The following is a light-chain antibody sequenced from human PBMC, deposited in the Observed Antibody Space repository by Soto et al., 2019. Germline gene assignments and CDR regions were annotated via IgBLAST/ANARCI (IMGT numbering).Light chain of an antibody. CDR3: SSYTTSSTYA. CDR1: NIDVGAYNY. V-gene: IGLV2-14*01. Sequence: QSALTQPASVSGAPGQSITISCTGTNIDVGAYNYVSWYQQHPGKAPKLMIYEVSNRPSGVSNRFSGFKSGDTASLTISGLQAEDEADYYCSSYTTSSTYAFGTGTKVTVL. J-gene: IGLJ1*01. CDR2: EVS.